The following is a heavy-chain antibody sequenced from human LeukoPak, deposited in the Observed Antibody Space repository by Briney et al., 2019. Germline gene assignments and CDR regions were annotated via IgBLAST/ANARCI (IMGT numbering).Heavy chain of an antibody. CDR1: GGSISSGGYY. D-gene: IGHD2-15*01. J-gene: IGHJ5*02. Sequence: SQTLSLTCTVSGGSISSGGYYWIWIRQHPGKGLEWIGYIYYSGSTYYSPSLKSRVTISVDTSKNQFSLKLSSVTAADTAVYYCAREPYRYCSGGNCYPYNWFDPWGQGTLVTVSS. CDR3: AREPYRYCSGGNCYPYNWFDP. V-gene: IGHV4-31*03. CDR2: IYYSGST.